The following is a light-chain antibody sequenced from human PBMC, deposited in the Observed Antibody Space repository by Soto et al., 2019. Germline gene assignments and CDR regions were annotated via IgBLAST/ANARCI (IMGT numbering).Light chain of an antibody. Sequence: DIVMTQSPLSLPVTLGQPASISCRSSQSLVHSDGNTYLNWFQQRPGQSPRRLIYRVSNRDSGVPDRFSGSGSGTDFTLEISRVEAEDVGVYYCMQGTHRRTFGQGTRVEIK. J-gene: IGKJ1*01. V-gene: IGKV2-30*02. CDR2: RVS. CDR1: QSLVHSDGNTY. CDR3: MQGTHRRT.